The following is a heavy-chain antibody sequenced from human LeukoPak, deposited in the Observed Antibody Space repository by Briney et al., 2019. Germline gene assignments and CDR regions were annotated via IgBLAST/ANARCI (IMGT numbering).Heavy chain of an antibody. Sequence: PSETLSLTCTVSGGSISSYYWSWIRQPPGKGLEWIGYIYYSGSTNYNPSLKSRVTISVDTSKNQFSLKLSSVTAADTAVYYCARVAYYDFWSGYPFDIWGQGTMVTVSS. CDR3: ARVAYYDFWSGYPFDI. D-gene: IGHD3-3*01. CDR2: IYYSGST. J-gene: IGHJ3*02. V-gene: IGHV4-59*01. CDR1: GGSISSYY.